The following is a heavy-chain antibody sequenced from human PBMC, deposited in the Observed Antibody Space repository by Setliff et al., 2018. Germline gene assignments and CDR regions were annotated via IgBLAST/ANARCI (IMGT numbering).Heavy chain of an antibody. CDR3: AREGLPGVADF. V-gene: IGHV3-23*01. D-gene: IGHD2-15*01. J-gene: IGHJ4*02. CDR1: GFTFSNYA. CDR2: ISISGGT. Sequence: GASVKVSCAASGFTFSNYAMNWVRQAPGKGLEWVSVISISGGTRNADPVKGRFTISRDNSKNTLYLQMNSLRDEDTAVYYCAREGLPGVADFWGEGTRVTVSS.